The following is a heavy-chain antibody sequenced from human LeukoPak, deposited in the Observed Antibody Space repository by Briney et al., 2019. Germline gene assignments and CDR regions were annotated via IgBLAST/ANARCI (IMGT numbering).Heavy chain of an antibody. D-gene: IGHD2-21*01. CDR1: GASISSYY. CDR3: ATGAYCGGDCFDAFDI. V-gene: IGHV4-4*07. CDR2: IYTSGST. Sequence: SETLSLTCTVSGASISSYYWNWIRQPAGKGLEWIGRIYTSGSTDYNSSLKSRVTMSVDSSKNQFSLKLSSVTAADTAAYYCATGAYCGGDCFDAFDIWGQGTMVTISS. J-gene: IGHJ3*02.